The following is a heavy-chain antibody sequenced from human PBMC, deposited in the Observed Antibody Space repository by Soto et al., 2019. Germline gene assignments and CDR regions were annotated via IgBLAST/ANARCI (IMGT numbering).Heavy chain of an antibody. CDR3: ARLGGYYQAFDS. CDR1: NSPISDFY. D-gene: IGHD3-22*01. V-gene: IGHV4-59*08. CDR2: IYYTGTT. Sequence: SETLCLTCNVSNSPISDFYWSWFRQPPGQGLEWVGYIYYTGTTTYNPSLRSRVDISIDASKSQFSLDLRSVTAADTAVYYCARLGGYYQAFDSWGHGALVT. J-gene: IGHJ4*01.